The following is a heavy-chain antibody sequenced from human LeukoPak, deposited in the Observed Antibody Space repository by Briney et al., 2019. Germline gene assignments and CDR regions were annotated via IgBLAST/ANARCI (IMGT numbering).Heavy chain of an antibody. CDR1: GYTFTNYA. CDR2: INTNTGNP. J-gene: IGHJ4*02. D-gene: IGHD6-13*01. CDR3: AREIAAAGEAFFDY. V-gene: IGHV7-4-1*02. Sequence: ASVNVSCKSSGYTFTNYARNWVRQPPGQGLEWIGWINTNTGNPTYAQGFIGRFVFSLDTSVRAAYLQISSPNAADTAVSFCAREIAAAGEAFFDYWGQGTLVTVSS.